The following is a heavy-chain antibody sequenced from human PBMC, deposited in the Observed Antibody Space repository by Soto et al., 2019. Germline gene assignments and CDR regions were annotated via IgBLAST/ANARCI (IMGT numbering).Heavy chain of an antibody. V-gene: IGHV1-46*01. D-gene: IGHD3-16*01. CDR1: GYTFTSYY. CDR3: ARRIMLTFGASRHNGMDV. CDR2: INPSGGST. Sequence: GASVKVSCKASGYTFTSYYMHWVRQAPGQGLEWMGIINPSGGSTSYAQKFQGRVTMTRDTSTSTVYMELSSLRSEDTAVYYCARRIMLTFGASRHNGMDVGGQGTTVTVAS. J-gene: IGHJ6*02.